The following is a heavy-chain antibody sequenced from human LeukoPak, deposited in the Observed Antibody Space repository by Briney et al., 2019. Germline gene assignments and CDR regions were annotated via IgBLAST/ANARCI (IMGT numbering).Heavy chain of an antibody. CDR2: IYTTGNT. CDR1: GGSISSDDYY. D-gene: IGHD2/OR15-2a*01. J-gene: IGHJ4*02. Sequence: TLSLTCTEFGGSISSDDYYWNWIRQPAGRGLEWIGRIYTTGNTMYNPSLESRVSMSIDTSKNQVSLKVKSVTAADTAVYYCARGGTPFTFFDSWGQGTLVTVSS. V-gene: IGHV4-61*02. CDR3: ARGGTPFTFFDS.